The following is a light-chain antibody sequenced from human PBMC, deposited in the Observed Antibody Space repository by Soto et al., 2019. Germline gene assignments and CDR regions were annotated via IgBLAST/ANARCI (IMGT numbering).Light chain of an antibody. J-gene: IGKJ5*01. CDR1: QDISNY. CDR3: QQYDNLPIT. Sequence: DIQITHSPSSLSASVVDRVTIAFQASQDISNYLNWYQQKPGKAPKLLIYDASNLETGVPSRFSGSGSGTDFTFTISSLQPEDIATYYCQQYDNLPITFGQGTRREIK. CDR2: DAS. V-gene: IGKV1-33*01.